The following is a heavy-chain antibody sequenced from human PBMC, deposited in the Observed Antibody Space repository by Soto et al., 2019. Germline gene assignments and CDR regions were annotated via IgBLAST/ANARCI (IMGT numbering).Heavy chain of an antibody. Sequence: EVQLVQSGPEVKKHGESLRISCKGSGYTFTNYWISWVRQMPGKGLEWMGRVDPSDSYTNYSPSFQGHVTFSIDKSVSIAYLQWSSLDVSDTGIYYCARRDYGRRKDYFDYWGQGTLVAVSS. CDR2: VDPSDSYT. CDR3: ARRDYGRRKDYFDY. D-gene: IGHD4-17*01. V-gene: IGHV5-10-1*01. J-gene: IGHJ4*02. CDR1: GYTFTNYW.